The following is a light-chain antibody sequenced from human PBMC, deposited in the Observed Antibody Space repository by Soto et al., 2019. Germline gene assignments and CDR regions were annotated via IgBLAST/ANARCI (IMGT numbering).Light chain of an antibody. Sequence: DIQITQSPSSFSSSVGDRVSISCRAIQNINNNVNWYQQKPGTAPNLLIYGTSSLQTGVPSRFSGSGSGTEFTLTISSLQPDDFATYYCQHYNSYSEAFGQGTKVDIK. CDR1: QNINNN. V-gene: IGKV1-5*01. CDR2: GTS. J-gene: IGKJ1*01. CDR3: QHYNSYSEA.